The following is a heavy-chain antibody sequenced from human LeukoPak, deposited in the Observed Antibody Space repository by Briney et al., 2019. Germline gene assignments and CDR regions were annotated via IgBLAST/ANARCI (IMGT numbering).Heavy chain of an antibody. V-gene: IGHV4-39*01. J-gene: IGHJ4*02. CDR2: IYYSGST. D-gene: IGHD3-22*01. CDR3: ARVPLYYDSSGYYPHHSSCFDY. CDR1: GGSFSSSSYY. Sequence: PSETLSLTCTVSGGSFSSSSYYWAWIRQPPGKGLEWIGSIYYSGSTYHNPSLKSRVTISVDTSKNQFSLKLSSVAAADTAVYYCARVPLYYDSSGYYPHHSSCFDYWGQGTLVTVSS.